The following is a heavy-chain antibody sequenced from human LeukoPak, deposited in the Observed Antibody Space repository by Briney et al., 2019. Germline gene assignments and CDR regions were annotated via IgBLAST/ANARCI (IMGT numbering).Heavy chain of an antibody. D-gene: IGHD6-19*01. Sequence: ASVKVPCKASGYTFTSYDINWVRQATGQGLEWMEWMNPNSGNTGYAQKFQGRVTITRNTSISTAYMELSSLRSEDTAVYYCAIIIGYSSGWYWFDPWGQGTLVTVSS. V-gene: IGHV1-8*03. CDR2: MNPNSGNT. J-gene: IGHJ5*02. CDR3: AIIIGYSSGWYWFDP. CDR1: GYTFTSYD.